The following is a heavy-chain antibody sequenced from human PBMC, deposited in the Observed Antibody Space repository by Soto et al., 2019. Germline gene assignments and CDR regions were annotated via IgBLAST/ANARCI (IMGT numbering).Heavy chain of an antibody. V-gene: IGHV4-34*01. J-gene: IGHJ4*02. Sequence: QVQLQQWGAGLLKPSETLSLTCAVYGGSFSGYYWSWIRQPPGKGLEWIGEINHSGSTNYNPSLKSRVTISVDMSKNQFSLKLSSVTAADTAVYYCARGIWLRSSFDSWGQGTLVTVSS. CDR2: INHSGST. D-gene: IGHD5-12*01. CDR1: GGSFSGYY. CDR3: ARGIWLRSSFDS.